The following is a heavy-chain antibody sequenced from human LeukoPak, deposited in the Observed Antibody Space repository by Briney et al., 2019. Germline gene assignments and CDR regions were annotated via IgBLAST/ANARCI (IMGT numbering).Heavy chain of an antibody. Sequence: SETLSLTCAVYGGSCDDYYCSWLRQPPGKGLEWIGEIHPSGIFYYNSSLLSRVTISIDTSKSQFSLRLTSVTAADTAMYYCAGLQGHNYYYMDVWDKGTTVTVSS. CDR2: IHPSGIF. V-gene: IGHV4-34*01. CDR3: AGLQGHNYYYMDV. J-gene: IGHJ6*03. CDR1: GGSCDDYY.